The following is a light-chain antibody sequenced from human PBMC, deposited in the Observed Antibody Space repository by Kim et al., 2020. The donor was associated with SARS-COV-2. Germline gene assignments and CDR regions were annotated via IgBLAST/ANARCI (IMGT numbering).Light chain of an antibody. CDR2: YDS. CDR1: NIGSKS. Sequence: PGKTDRITCGGNNIGSKSVHWYQQKPGQAPVLVIYYDSDRPSGIPERFSGSNSGNTATLTISRVEAGDEADYYCQVWDSSSDHLWVFGGGTQLTVL. V-gene: IGLV3-21*04. J-gene: IGLJ3*02. CDR3: QVWDSSSDHLWV.